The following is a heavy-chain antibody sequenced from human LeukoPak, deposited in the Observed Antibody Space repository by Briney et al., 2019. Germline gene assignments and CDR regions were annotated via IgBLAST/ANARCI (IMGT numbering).Heavy chain of an antibody. CDR2: ISSSSSYI. Sequence: GGSLRLSCAASGFTFSSYSMNWVRQAPGKGLEWVSSISSSSSYIYYADSVKGRFTISRDNSKNTLYLQMDSLRPEDTAVYYCAGHFGAWHYFDYWGQGTLVTVSS. J-gene: IGHJ4*02. V-gene: IGHV3-21*01. CDR1: GFTFSSYS. CDR3: AGHFGAWHYFDY. D-gene: IGHD3-3*01.